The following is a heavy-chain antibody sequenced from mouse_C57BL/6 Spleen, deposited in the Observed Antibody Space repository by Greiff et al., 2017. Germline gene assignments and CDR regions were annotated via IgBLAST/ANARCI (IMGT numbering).Heavy chain of an antibody. CDR2: IGPGSGST. V-gene: IGHV1-77*01. J-gene: IGHJ2*01. D-gene: IGHD3-2*02. Sequence: VQLQQSGAELVKPGASVKISYKASGYTFTDYYINWVKQRPGQGLEWIGKIGPGSGSTYYNEKFKGKATLTADKSSSTAYMQLSSLTSEDSAVYFCATAQATYYFDYWGQGTTLTVSS. CDR1: GYTFTDYY. CDR3: ATAQATYYFDY.